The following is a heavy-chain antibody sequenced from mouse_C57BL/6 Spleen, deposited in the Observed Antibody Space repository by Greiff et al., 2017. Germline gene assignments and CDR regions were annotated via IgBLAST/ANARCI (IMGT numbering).Heavy chain of an antibody. J-gene: IGHJ3*01. V-gene: IGHV1-4*01. Sequence: QVHVKQSGAELARPGASVKMSCKASGYTFTSYTMHWVKQRPGQGLEWIGYINPSSGYTKYNQKFKDKATLTADKSSNTAYMQLSSLTSEDSAVYYCARGYDYDATAFAYWGQGTLVTVSA. D-gene: IGHD2-4*01. CDR1: GYTFTSYT. CDR3: ARGYDYDATAFAY. CDR2: INPSSGYT.